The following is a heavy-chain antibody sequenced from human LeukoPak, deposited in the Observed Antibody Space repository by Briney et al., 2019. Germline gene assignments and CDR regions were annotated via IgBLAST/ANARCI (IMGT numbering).Heavy chain of an antibody. J-gene: IGHJ3*02. D-gene: IGHD4-17*01. CDR1: GFTFSSYT. Sequence: GGSLRLSCAASGFTFSSYTMNWVRQAPGKGLEWVSSISSSSTYIYYADSLKGRFTISRDNAKNSLYLQMNSLRAEDTAVYYCARLDYVDAFDIWGQGTMVTVSS. CDR2: ISSSSTYI. V-gene: IGHV3-21*01. CDR3: ARLDYVDAFDI.